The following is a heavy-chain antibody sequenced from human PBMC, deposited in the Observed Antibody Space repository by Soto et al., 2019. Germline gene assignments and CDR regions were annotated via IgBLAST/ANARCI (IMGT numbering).Heavy chain of an antibody. CDR3: ARDYIGADGDTGEDH. J-gene: IGHJ4*02. D-gene: IGHD3-10*01. Sequence: PGGSLGLSCAASGFSISDKYMSWVRQAPGKGLEWVSVIYSGGSTYYADSVKGRFTISRDNSKNTLYLQMNSLRAEDTAVYYCARDYIGADGDTGEDHWGQGTLVTVSS. V-gene: IGHV3-66*01. CDR1: GFSISDKY. CDR2: IYSGGST.